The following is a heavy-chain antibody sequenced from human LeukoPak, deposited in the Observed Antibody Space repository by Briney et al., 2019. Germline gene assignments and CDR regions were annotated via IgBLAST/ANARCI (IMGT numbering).Heavy chain of an antibody. Sequence: SETLSLTCTVSGGSISGYYWSWIRQPPGKGLEWIGYIFYSGSTDYNPSLKSRVTISVDTSKNQFSLKLSPVTAADTAVYYCARHYVFVSGGSSFDYWGLGILVTVSS. D-gene: IGHD1-26*01. CDR1: GGSISGYY. CDR3: ARHYVFVSGGSSFDY. V-gene: IGHV4-59*08. J-gene: IGHJ4*02. CDR2: IFYSGST.